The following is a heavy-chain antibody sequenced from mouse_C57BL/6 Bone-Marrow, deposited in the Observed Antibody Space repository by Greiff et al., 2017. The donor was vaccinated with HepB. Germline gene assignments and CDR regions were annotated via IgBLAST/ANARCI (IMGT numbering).Heavy chain of an antibody. D-gene: IGHD1-1*01. J-gene: IGHJ4*01. Sequence: DVKLVESGGGLVKPGGSLKLSCAASGFTFSDYGMHWVRQAPEKGLEWVAYISSGSSTIYYADTVKGRFTISRDNAKNTLFLQMTSLRSEDTAMYYCARNYYGSSSSYYYAMDYWGQGTSVTVSS. CDR3: ARNYYGSSSSYYYAMDY. CDR2: ISSGSSTI. CDR1: GFTFSDYG. V-gene: IGHV5-17*01.